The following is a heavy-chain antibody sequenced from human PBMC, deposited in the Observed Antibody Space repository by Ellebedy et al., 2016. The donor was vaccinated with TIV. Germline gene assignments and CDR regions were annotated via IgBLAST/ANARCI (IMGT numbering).Heavy chain of an antibody. Sequence: SETLSLXCAVYGGSFSGYYWSWIRQPPGKGLEWIREINHSGSTNYNPSLKSRVTISVDTSKNQFSLKLSSVTAADTAVYYCARGSSGWYGDYWGQGTLVTVSS. D-gene: IGHD6-19*01. CDR3: ARGSSGWYGDY. CDR1: GGSFSGYY. CDR2: INHSGST. J-gene: IGHJ4*02. V-gene: IGHV4-34*01.